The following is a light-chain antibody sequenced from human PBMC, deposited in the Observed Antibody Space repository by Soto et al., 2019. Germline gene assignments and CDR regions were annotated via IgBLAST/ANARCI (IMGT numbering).Light chain of an antibody. V-gene: IGLV2-14*03. CDR3: SSYTSTASYV. J-gene: IGLJ1*01. Sequence: QSALTQPASVSGSPGQSITISCTGTSSDIGGYNYVSWYQQHPGKAPKLIINYVTNRPSGVSNRFSGSKSGNTASLTISGLQADDEGAYYCSSYTSTASYVFGTGTQLTVL. CDR2: YVT. CDR1: SSDIGGYNY.